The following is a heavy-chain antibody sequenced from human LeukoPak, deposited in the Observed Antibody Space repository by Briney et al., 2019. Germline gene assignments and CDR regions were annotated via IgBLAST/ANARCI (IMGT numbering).Heavy chain of an antibody. D-gene: IGHD4-17*01. Sequence: SVKVSCKASGFIFSSSAVQWVRQARGQRLEWIGWIVVGSGNTNYAQNFQERVTITRDMSPSTAYMELSGLRSEDTAVYYCVADCYGDCIDWGQGTLVTVSS. CDR1: GFIFSSSA. J-gene: IGHJ4*02. CDR3: VADCYGDCID. V-gene: IGHV1-58*01. CDR2: IVVGSGNT.